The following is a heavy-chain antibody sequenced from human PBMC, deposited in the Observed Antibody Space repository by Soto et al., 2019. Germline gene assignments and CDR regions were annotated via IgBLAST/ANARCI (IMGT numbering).Heavy chain of an antibody. D-gene: IGHD3-10*01. V-gene: IGHV4-34*01. CDR3: ARGDDYYGSGRGLFYYYYYGMDV. CDR2: INHSGST. CDR1: GGSFSGYY. Sequence: SETLSLTCAVYGGSFSGYYWSWIRQPPGKGLEWIGEINHSGSTNYNPSLKSRVTISVDTSKNQFSLKLSSVTAADTAVYYCARGDDYYGSGRGLFYYYYYGMDVWGQGTTVTV. J-gene: IGHJ6*02.